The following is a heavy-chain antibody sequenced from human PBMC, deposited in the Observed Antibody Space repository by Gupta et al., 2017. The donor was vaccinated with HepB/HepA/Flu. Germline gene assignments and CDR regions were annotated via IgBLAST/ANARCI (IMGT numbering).Heavy chain of an antibody. J-gene: IGHJ4*02. CDR3: ARDTPCSSTSCDFDY. V-gene: IGHV3-21*01. D-gene: IGHD2-2*01. Sequence: EVQLVESGGGLVKPGGSLRLSWAASGFTFSSYSMNWVRQAPGKGLEWVSSISSSSSYIYYADSVKGRFTISRDNAKNSLYLQMNSLRAEDTAVYYCARDTPCSSTSCDFDYWGQGTLVTVSS. CDR2: ISSSSSYI. CDR1: GFTFSSYS.